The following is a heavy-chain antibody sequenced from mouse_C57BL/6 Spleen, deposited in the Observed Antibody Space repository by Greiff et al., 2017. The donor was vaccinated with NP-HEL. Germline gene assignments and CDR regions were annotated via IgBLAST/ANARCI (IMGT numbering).Heavy chain of an antibody. CDR2: ILPGSGST. D-gene: IGHD1-1*01. V-gene: IGHV1-9*01. J-gene: IGHJ2*01. CDR1: GYTFTGYW. CDR3: ARSNSYYYGSSYYFDY. Sequence: QVQLKESGAELMKPGASVKLSCKATGYTFTGYWIEWVKQRPGHGLEWIGEILPGSGSTNYNEKFKGKATFTADTSSNTAYMQLSSLTTEDSAIYYCARSNSYYYGSSYYFDYWGQGTTLTVSS.